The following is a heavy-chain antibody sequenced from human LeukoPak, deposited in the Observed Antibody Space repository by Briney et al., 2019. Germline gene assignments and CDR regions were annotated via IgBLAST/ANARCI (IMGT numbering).Heavy chain of an antibody. J-gene: IGHJ4*02. Sequence: SETLSLTCTVSGGSISSSSYYWGWIRQPPGKGLEWIGSIYYSGSTYYNPSLKSRVTISVDTSKNQFSLKLSSVTAADTAVYYCARDLWGGDDYGDYVSDYWGQGTLVTVSS. CDR3: ARDLWGGDDYGDYVSDY. V-gene: IGHV4-39*07. D-gene: IGHD4-17*01. CDR1: GGSISSSSYY. CDR2: IYYSGST.